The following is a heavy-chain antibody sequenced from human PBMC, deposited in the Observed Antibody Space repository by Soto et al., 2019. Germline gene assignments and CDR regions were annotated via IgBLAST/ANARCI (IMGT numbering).Heavy chain of an antibody. J-gene: IGHJ1*01. Sequence: QVQLQESGPGLVEPSQTLSLICTVSGGSISSGDYYWSWIRQLPGKGLEWIGYIYYSGTTFHNPSLKSRFSISVDTSKNLFALKLSSVTAADTAVYYCARTSGDYGLSKYFQHWGQGTLVTVSS. CDR1: GGSISSGDYY. D-gene: IGHD4-17*01. V-gene: IGHV4-31*03. CDR3: ARTSGDYGLSKYFQH. CDR2: IYYSGTT.